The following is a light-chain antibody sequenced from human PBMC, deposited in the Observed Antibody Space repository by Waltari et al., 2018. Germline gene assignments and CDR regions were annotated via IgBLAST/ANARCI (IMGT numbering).Light chain of an antibody. Sequence: EIVLTQSPDTLSLSPGERATLSCRASQSVSSYLAWYQQKPGQAPRLLIYDASNRATGIPARFSGSGSGTDFTLTISSLEPEDFAVYYCQQRSNWPRYTFGQGTKLEIK. CDR3: QQRSNWPRYT. J-gene: IGKJ2*01. CDR2: DAS. CDR1: QSVSSY. V-gene: IGKV3-11*01.